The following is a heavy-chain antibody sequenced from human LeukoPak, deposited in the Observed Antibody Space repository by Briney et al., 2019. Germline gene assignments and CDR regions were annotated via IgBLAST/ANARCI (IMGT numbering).Heavy chain of an antibody. Sequence: GGSLRLSCAGYGFTFSGYWMSWVRQAPGKGLEWVANTKQDGREKYYVDSVKGRFTISRDNAKNSLYLQMNSLRAEDTAVYYCARGVGATPSYWGQGTLVTVSS. V-gene: IGHV3-7*01. CDR2: TKQDGREK. CDR1: GFTFSGYW. D-gene: IGHD1-26*01. CDR3: ARGVGATPSY. J-gene: IGHJ4*02.